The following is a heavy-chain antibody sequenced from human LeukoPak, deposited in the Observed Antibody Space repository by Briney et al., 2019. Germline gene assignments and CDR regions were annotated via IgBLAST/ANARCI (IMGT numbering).Heavy chain of an antibody. D-gene: IGHD6-13*01. CDR3: ARGTGYSSGWSHY. Sequence: SETLSLTCAVYGGSFSGYYWSWIRQPPGKGLEWIGEINHSGSTNYDPSLKSRVTVSVDTSRNQFSLKLSSVTAADTAVYYCARGTGYSSGWSHYWGQGTLVTVSS. CDR1: GGSFSGYY. J-gene: IGHJ4*02. CDR2: INHSGST. V-gene: IGHV4-34*01.